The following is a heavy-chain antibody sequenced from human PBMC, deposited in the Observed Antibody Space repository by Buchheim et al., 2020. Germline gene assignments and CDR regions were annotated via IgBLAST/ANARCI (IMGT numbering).Heavy chain of an antibody. Sequence: EVQLLESGGGLVKPGGSLRLSCAASGFTFSSYAMSWVRQVPGKGLEWVSAITDGGRTYYADSVKGRFTISSDNSQNSLYLQMNSLTAEDTAVYYCAKDGRPYSSSWFDCWGQGTL. J-gene: IGHJ4*02. D-gene: IGHD6-13*01. CDR1: GFTFSSYA. CDR3: AKDGRPYSSSWFDC. CDR2: ITDGGRT. V-gene: IGHV3-23*01.